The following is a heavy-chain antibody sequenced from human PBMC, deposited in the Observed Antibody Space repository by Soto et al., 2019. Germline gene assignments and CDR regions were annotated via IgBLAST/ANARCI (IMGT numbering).Heavy chain of an antibody. V-gene: IGHV4-59*01. CDR2: IYYTGAT. Sequence: LCGGSMSPYYWSWIRQPPGKGLEWIGYIYYTGATSYNPSLESRVTISVDTSKNQFYLKLRSVTAADTALYYCAREVGGVAGIWGQGTLVTVSS. CDR3: AREVGGVAGI. CDR1: GGSMSPYY. J-gene: IGHJ4*02. D-gene: IGHD2-8*01.